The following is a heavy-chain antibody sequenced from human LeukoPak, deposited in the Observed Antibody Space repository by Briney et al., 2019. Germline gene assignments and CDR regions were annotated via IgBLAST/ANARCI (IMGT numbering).Heavy chain of an antibody. Sequence: SGGSLRLSCAASGFTFSSYAMSWVRQAPGKGLEWVSAISGSGGSTYYADSVKGRFTISRDNSKNTLYLQMNSLRAEDTAVYYCAKWRYSGSLSWFDPWGQGTLVTVSS. V-gene: IGHV3-23*01. J-gene: IGHJ5*02. CDR2: ISGSGGST. CDR3: AKWRYSGSLSWFDP. CDR1: GFTFSSYA. D-gene: IGHD1-26*01.